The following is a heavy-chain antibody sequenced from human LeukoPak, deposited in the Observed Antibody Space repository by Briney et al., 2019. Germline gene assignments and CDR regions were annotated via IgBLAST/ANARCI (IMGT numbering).Heavy chain of an antibody. Sequence: ASVKVSCKVSGYTLTELSMHWVRQAPGKGLEWMGGFDPEDGETIYAQKFQGRVTMTEDTSTDTAYMELSSLRSEDTAVYYCATDQMTTVTTDAFDIWGQGTMVTVSS. CDR2: FDPEDGET. D-gene: IGHD4-17*01. CDR3: ATDQMTTVTTDAFDI. CDR1: GYTLTELS. V-gene: IGHV1-24*01. J-gene: IGHJ3*02.